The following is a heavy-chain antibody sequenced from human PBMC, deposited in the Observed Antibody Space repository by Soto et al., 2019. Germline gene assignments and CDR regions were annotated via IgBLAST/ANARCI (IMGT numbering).Heavy chain of an antibody. D-gene: IGHD3-10*01. CDR2: IIPILGIA. CDR3: ARDRGRRWISNWFDP. J-gene: IGHJ5*02. CDR1: GGTFSSYT. V-gene: IGHV1-69*08. Sequence: QVQLVQSGAEVKKPGSSVKVSCKASGGTFSSYTISWVRQAPGQGLEWMGRIIPILGIANYAQKFQGRVTLPADKSTSTAYMELSSLRSEDTAVYYCARDRGRRWISNWFDPWGQGTLVTVSS.